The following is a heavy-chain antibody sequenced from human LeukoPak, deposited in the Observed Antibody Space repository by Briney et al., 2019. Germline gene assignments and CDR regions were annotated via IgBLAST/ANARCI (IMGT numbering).Heavy chain of an antibody. V-gene: IGHV3-48*02. CDR2: ISSSGTTM. CDR3: AAAVAGRGFFDY. Sequence: PGGSLRLSCAASGFTFSSYSMNWVRQAPGKGLEWVSYISSSGTTMYYADSVKGRFTISRDNANNSMSLQMNSLRDEDTGFYYCAAAVAGRGFFDYWGQGILVTVSS. D-gene: IGHD6-19*01. J-gene: IGHJ4*02. CDR1: GFTFSSYS.